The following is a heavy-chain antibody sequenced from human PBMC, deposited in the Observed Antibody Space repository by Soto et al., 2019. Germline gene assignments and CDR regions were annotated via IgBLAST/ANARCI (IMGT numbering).Heavy chain of an antibody. CDR3: ARGGHVVVVAAASFDY. CDR1: GFTFSSYG. CDR2: IWYDGSNK. J-gene: IGHJ4*02. D-gene: IGHD2-15*01. Sequence: GGSLRLSCAASGFTFSSYGMHWVRQAPGKGLEWVAVIWYDGSNKYYADSVKGRFTISRDNSKNTLYLQMNSLRAEDTAVYYCARGGHVVVVAAASFDYWGQGTLVTVSS. V-gene: IGHV3-33*01.